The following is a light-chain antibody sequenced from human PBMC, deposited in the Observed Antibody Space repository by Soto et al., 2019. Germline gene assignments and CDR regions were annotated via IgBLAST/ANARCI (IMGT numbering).Light chain of an antibody. V-gene: IGKV3-11*01. Sequence: IVLTQSPATLSLSPGERASLSCRASQSGSTSLAWYQHKPGQAPRLIIYDASKRAPGIPARFSGSGSGTDFTLTISSPEPEDFAVYYCQVRDVWPTFGQGTKVEIK. J-gene: IGKJ1*01. CDR3: QVRDVWPT. CDR1: QSGSTS. CDR2: DAS.